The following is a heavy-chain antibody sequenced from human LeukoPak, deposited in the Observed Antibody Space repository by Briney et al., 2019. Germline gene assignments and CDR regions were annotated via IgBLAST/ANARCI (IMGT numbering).Heavy chain of an antibody. V-gene: IGHV4-34*01. CDR2: INHSGST. D-gene: IGHD3-9*01. Sequence: SETLSLTCAVYGGSFSGYYWSWIRQPPGKGLEWIGEINHSGSTNYNPSLKSRVTISVDTSKNQFSLKLSSVTAADTAVYYCARALPTYYDILTGSQKGYFQHWGQGTLATVSS. J-gene: IGHJ1*01. CDR1: GGSFSGYY. CDR3: ARALPTYYDILTGSQKGYFQH.